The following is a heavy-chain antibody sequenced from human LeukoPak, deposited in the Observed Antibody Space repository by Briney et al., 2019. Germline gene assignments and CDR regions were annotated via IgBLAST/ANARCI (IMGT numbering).Heavy chain of an antibody. J-gene: IGHJ4*02. V-gene: IGHV3-30*03. CDR2: TPYDGKNE. CDR1: GFTFSGHG. Sequence: PGGSLRLSCAASGFTFSGHGMHWVRQAPDKGLEWVALTPYDGKNEFYLPSVKGRFTISRDNAKNSLFLQMNSLRAEDTAVYYCARVTGYYYDSSGYSFDYWGQGTLVTVSS. D-gene: IGHD3-22*01. CDR3: ARVTGYYYDSSGYSFDY.